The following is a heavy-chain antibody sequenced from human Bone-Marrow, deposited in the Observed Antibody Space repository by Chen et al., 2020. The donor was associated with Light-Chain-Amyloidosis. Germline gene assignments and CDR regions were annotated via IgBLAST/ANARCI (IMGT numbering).Heavy chain of an antibody. V-gene: IGHV4-34*01. Sequence: QVQLQQWGAGLLKPSETLSLTCAVYGGSFSGYYWSWIRQPPGKGLEWIGEINHSGSPNYNPSLKSRVTISVDTSKNQFSLKLSSVTAADTAVYYCARKLGGPFWYWGQGTLVTVSS. J-gene: IGHJ4*02. D-gene: IGHD3-10*01. CDR1: GGSFSGYY. CDR2: INHSGSP. CDR3: ARKLGGPFWY.